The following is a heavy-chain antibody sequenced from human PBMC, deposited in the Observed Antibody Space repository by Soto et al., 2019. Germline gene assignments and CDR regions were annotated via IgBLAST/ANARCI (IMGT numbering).Heavy chain of an antibody. CDR1: GFTFSSYG. D-gene: IGHD3-22*01. CDR2: ISYDGSNK. V-gene: IGHV3-30*18. J-gene: IGHJ3*02. CDR3: AKVKSMIVVVIDAFDI. Sequence: GGSLRLSCAASGFTFSSYGMHWVRQAPGKGLEWVAVISYDGSNKYYADSVKGRFTISRDNSKNTLYLQMNSLRAEDTAVYYCAKVKSMIVVVIDAFDIWGQGTMVTVSS.